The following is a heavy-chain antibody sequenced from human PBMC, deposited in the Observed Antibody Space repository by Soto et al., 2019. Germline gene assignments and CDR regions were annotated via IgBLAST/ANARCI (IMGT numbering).Heavy chain of an antibody. CDR1: GDSINRNDYY. D-gene: IGHD2-15*01. V-gene: IGHV4-39*02. Sequence: PSETLSLTCSVSGDSINRNDYYWGWIRQPPGKGLEWIGTIYYGGSTYYNPSLRSRVFISVDTSKNHFSLQLTSVTAADTAVYYCAKGRYCSGGSCYSYYYYYMDVWGKETTVTVSS. CDR2: IYYGGST. J-gene: IGHJ6*03. CDR3: AKGRYCSGGSCYSYYYYYMDV.